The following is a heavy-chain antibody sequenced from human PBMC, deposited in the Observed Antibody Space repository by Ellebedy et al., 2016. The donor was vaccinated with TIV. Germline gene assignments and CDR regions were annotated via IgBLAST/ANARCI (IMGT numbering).Heavy chain of an antibody. D-gene: IGHD6-19*01. V-gene: IGHV3-9*01. CDR2: ISWNSGSI. J-gene: IGHJ4*02. CDR3: AKDIEGQWLGPGGFDY. CDR1: GFTFDDYA. Sequence: SLKISXAASGFTFDDYAMHWVRQAPGKGLEWVSGISWNSGSIGYADSVKGRFTISRDNAKNSLYLQMNSLRAEDTALYYCAKDIEGQWLGPGGFDYWGQGTLVTVSS.